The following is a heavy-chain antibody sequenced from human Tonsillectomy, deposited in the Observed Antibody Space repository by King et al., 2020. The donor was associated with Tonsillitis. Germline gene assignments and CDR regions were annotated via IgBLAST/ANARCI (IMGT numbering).Heavy chain of an antibody. CDR2: IYYSGST. Sequence: VQLQESGPGLVKPSETLSLTCTVSGGSISSYYWSWIRQPPGKGLEWIGYIYYSGSTNYNPSLKSRVTISVDTSKNQFSLKLSSVTAADTAVYYCARGYAGYEYYSYYYMDVWGKGTTVTVSS. J-gene: IGHJ6*03. CDR1: GGSISSYY. V-gene: IGHV4-59*01. CDR3: ARGYAGYEYYSYYYMDV. D-gene: IGHD3-9*01.